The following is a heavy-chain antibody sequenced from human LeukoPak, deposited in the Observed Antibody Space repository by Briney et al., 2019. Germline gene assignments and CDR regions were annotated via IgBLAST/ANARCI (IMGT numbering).Heavy chain of an antibody. V-gene: IGHV3-74*01. CDR2: INSDGSST. J-gene: IGHJ4*02. Sequence: GGSPRLSCAASGFTFSSYWMHWVRQAPGKGLVWVSRINSDGSSTSYADSVKGRFTISRDNAKNTLYLQMNSLRAEDTAVYYCARLRAAAGTPGLYYFDYWGQGTLVTVSS. CDR3: ARLRAAAGTPGLYYFDY. D-gene: IGHD6-13*01. CDR1: GFTFSSYW.